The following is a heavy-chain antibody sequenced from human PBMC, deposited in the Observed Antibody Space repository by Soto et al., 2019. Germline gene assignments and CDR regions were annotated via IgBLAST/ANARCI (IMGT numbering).Heavy chain of an antibody. CDR3: ARNCGGDCYTNFDF. D-gene: IGHD2-21*02. CDR2: IGGSGGTT. CDR1: GFTFSSYA. J-gene: IGHJ4*02. V-gene: IGHV3-23*01. Sequence: GGSLRLSCAASGFTFSSYAMSWVRQTPGMGLEWVSAIGGSGGTTYYADSVKGRFTISRDNSKNTLYLQMNSLRAEDTAVYYCARNCGGDCYTNFDFWGQGTLVTVSS.